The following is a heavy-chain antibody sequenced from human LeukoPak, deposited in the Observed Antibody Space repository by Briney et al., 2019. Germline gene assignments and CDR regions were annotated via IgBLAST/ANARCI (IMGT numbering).Heavy chain of an antibody. Sequence: SETLSLTCVVYGGSFSGYYWSWIRQPPGKGLEWIGEINHSGSTNYNPSLKSRVTISVDTSKNQFSLKLSSVTAADTAVYYCARVSRWLGYYYYYGMDVWGQGTTVTVSS. CDR1: GGSFSGYY. CDR3: ARVSRWLGYYYYYGMDV. D-gene: IGHD6-19*01. J-gene: IGHJ6*02. CDR2: INHSGST. V-gene: IGHV4-34*01.